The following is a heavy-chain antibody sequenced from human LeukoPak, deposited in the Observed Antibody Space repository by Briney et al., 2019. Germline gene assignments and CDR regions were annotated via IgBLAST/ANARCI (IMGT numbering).Heavy chain of an antibody. CDR2: INTDGSTT. Sequence: GGSLRLSCEASEYSFTNYWMYWVRQAPGKGLAWVSAINTDGSTTTYADSVKGRFTISRDNARNTLYLQMNSLRAEDTAVYYCARALFQVPYYFDFWGQGTLVTVSS. V-gene: IGHV3-74*01. CDR1: EYSFTNYW. J-gene: IGHJ4*02. CDR3: ARALFQVPYYFDF. D-gene: IGHD2-2*01.